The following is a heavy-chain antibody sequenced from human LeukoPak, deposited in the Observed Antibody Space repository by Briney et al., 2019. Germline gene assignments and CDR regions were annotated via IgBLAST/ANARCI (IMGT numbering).Heavy chain of an antibody. CDR2: IHYSKIT. CDR1: GYSISSGFY. J-gene: IGHJ4*02. D-gene: IGHD1-26*01. V-gene: IGHV4-38-2*02. CDR3: ARAVGTTTGLFDY. Sequence: SETLSLTCTVSGYSISSGFYWGWIRQYPGEGLDWIGSIHYSKITFYNPSLKSRVTMSLDTSKNRFSLNLNSVTAADTAVYYWARAVGTTTGLFDYWGQGALVTVSS.